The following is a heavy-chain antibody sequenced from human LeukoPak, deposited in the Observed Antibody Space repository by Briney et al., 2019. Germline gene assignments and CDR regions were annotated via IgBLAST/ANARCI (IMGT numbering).Heavy chain of an antibody. CDR3: ARRAYCGGDCSFDH. CDR2: IYYSGST. J-gene: IGHJ5*02. CDR1: GGSISSSSYY. Sequence: SETLSLTCTVSGGSISSSSYYWGWLRQPPGTGLEWIGSIYYSGSTYYNPSLKSRVTISVDTPKNQFSLKLSSVTAADTAVYYCARRAYCGGDCSFDHWGQGTLVTVSS. D-gene: IGHD2-21*02. V-gene: IGHV4-39*07.